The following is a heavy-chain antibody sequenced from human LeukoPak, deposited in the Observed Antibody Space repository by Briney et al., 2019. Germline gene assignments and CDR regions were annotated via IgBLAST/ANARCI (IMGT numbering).Heavy chain of an antibody. CDR1: GFTFSSYS. D-gene: IGHD6-13*01. V-gene: IGHV3-21*01. CDR2: ISSSSYI. CDR3: ARGEHGSSWSPYYFDY. Sequence: GGSLRLSCAASGFTFSSYSMNWVRQAPGKGLEWVSSISSSSYIYYADSVKGRFTISRDNAKNSLYLQMNSLRAEDTAVYYCARGEHGSSWSPYYFDYWGQGTLVTVSS. J-gene: IGHJ4*02.